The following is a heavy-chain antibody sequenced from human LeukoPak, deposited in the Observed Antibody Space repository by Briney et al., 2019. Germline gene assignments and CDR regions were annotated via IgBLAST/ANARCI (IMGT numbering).Heavy chain of an antibody. Sequence: EASVKVSCKASGGTFSSYAISWVRQAPGQGLEWMGGIIPIFGTANYAQKFQGRVTITTDESTSTAYMELSSLRSEDTAVYYWSKNDRPGGGYHYMDGWGKGTTVTVSS. CDR1: GGTFSSYA. V-gene: IGHV1-69*05. CDR3: SKNDRPGGGYHYMDG. D-gene: IGHD1-14*01. CDR2: IIPIFGTA. J-gene: IGHJ6*03.